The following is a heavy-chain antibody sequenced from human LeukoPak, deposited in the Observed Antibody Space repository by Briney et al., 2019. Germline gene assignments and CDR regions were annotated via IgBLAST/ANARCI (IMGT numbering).Heavy chain of an antibody. CDR2: INPNSGGT. J-gene: IGHJ4*02. CDR3: ARGPGLLWFWELLNY. V-gene: IGHV1-2*06. Sequence: ASVKVSCKASGYTFTNNYMHWVRQAPGQGLEWMGRINPNSGGTNYAQKFQGRVTMTRDTSISTAYMELSRLRSDDTAVYYCARGPGLLWFWELLNYWGQGTLVTVSS. D-gene: IGHD3-10*01. CDR1: GYTFTNNY.